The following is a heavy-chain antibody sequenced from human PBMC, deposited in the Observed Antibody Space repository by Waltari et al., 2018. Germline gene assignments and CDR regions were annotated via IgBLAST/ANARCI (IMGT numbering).Heavy chain of an antibody. V-gene: IGHV4-61*02. J-gene: IGHJ4*02. D-gene: IGHD3-22*01. CDR1: DGSISSGSYY. CDR2: IYTSGST. CDR3: AIYYYDSSGRYYFDY. Sequence: QVQLQESGPGLVKPSQTLSLTCTVSDGSISSGSYYWSWIRQPAGKGLEWIGRIYTSGSTNYNPSLKSRVTISIDTSKNQFSLKLSSVTAADTAVYYCAIYYYDSSGRYYFDYWGQGTLVTVSS.